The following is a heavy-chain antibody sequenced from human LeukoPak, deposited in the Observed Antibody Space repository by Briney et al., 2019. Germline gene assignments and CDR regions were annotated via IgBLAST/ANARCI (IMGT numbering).Heavy chain of an antibody. CDR1: GYTFINYA. Sequence: ASVKVSCKASGYTFINYAISWVRQAPGQGLEWMGWIGTYNGNTKYAQEFQGRVTMTTDTSTSTGYMELRNLRSDDTDVYFCVREWDHTRMTFDIWGQGTMVTVSS. V-gene: IGHV1-18*01. CDR2: IGTYNGNT. D-gene: IGHD1-26*01. J-gene: IGHJ3*02. CDR3: VREWDHTRMTFDI.